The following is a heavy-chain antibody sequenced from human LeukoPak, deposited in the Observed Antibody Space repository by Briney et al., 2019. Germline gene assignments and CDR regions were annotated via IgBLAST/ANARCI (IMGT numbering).Heavy chain of an antibody. CDR3: ARVEGGWYFSNPIDY. Sequence: GGSLRLSCAASGFTFSSYAMHWVRQAPGKGLEWVAVISYDGSNKYYADSVKGRFTISRDNSKNTLHLQMNSLRAEDTAVYYCARVEGGWYFSNPIDYWGQGTLVTVSS. CDR2: ISYDGSNK. D-gene: IGHD6-19*01. CDR1: GFTFSSYA. J-gene: IGHJ4*02. V-gene: IGHV3-30-3*01.